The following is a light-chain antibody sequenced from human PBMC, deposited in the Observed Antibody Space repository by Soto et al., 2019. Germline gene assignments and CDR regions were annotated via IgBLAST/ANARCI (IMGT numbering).Light chain of an antibody. CDR1: SSDVGSYSL. CDR2: EVS. J-gene: IGLJ2*01. Sequence: QSVLTQPASVSGSPGQSITISCTGTSSDVGSYSLVSWYQQHPGKAPKLMIYEVSKRPSGVSNRFSGSKSGNPASLTISGLQAEDEADYYCCLSAGSSTVVFGGGTKLTVL. V-gene: IGLV2-23*02. CDR3: CLSAGSSTVV.